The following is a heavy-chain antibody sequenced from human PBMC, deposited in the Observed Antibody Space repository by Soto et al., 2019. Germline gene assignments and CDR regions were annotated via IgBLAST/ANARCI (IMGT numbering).Heavy chain of an antibody. CDR1: GGTFSSYA. J-gene: IGHJ6*02. D-gene: IGHD2-2*01. Sequence: SVKVSFKTSGGTFSSYAISWVRQAPGQGLEWMGGIIPIFGTANYAQKFQGRVTITADKSTSTAYMELSSLRSEDTAVYYCARVRLVVVPAAIPYYGMDVWGQGTTVTVSS. V-gene: IGHV1-69*06. CDR2: IIPIFGTA. CDR3: ARVRLVVVPAAIPYYGMDV.